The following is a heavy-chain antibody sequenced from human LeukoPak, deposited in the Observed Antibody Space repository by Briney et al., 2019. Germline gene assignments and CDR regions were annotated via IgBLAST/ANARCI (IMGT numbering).Heavy chain of an antibody. Sequence: GGSLRLSCAASGFTVNRNYMIWVRQAPGKGLECVSVIYSGGTTWYADSVKGRFTISRDNSKNTLYLQMNSLRAEDTAVYYCARVYGSGSPFDYWGQGTLVTVSS. CDR2: IYSGGTT. CDR1: GFTVNRNY. D-gene: IGHD3-10*01. V-gene: IGHV3-66*01. CDR3: ARVYGSGSPFDY. J-gene: IGHJ4*02.